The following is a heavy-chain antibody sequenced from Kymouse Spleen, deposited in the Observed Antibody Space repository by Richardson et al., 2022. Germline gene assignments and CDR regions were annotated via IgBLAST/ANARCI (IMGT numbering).Heavy chain of an antibody. CDR3: ARADTAMGPYYYYGMDV. CDR2: IGTAGDT. CDR1: GFTFSSYD. Sequence: EVQLVESGGGLVQPGGSLRLSCAASGFTFSSYDMHWVRQATGKGLEWVSAIGTAGDTYYPGSVKGRFTISRENAKNSLYLQMNSLRAGDTAVYYCARADTAMGPYYYYGMDVWGQGTTVTVSS. J-gene: IGHJ6*02. V-gene: IGHV3-13*01. D-gene: IGHD5-18,IGHD5-18*01.